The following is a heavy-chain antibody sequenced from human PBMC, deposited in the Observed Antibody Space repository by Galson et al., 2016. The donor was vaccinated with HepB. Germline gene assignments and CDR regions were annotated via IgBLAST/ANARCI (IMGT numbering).Heavy chain of an antibody. CDR2: ISPYNGNT. CDR1: EYTFTNYG. CDR3: ATDSSFGRYRSGELAY. J-gene: IGHJ4*02. D-gene: IGHD6-19*01. V-gene: IGHV1-18*04. Sequence: SVKVSCKASEYTFTNYGISWVRQAPGQGLEWMGWISPYNGNTNYAEKLQGRLTMTTDTSTSTADMELRSLRSDDTAVYYCATDSSFGRYRSGELAYWGQGTLVTVSS.